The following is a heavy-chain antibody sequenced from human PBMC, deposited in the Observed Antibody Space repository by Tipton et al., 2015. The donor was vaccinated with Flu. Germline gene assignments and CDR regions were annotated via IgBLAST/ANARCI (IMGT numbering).Heavy chain of an antibody. CDR1: GFTFSIYS. V-gene: IGHV3-21*01. Sequence: SLRLSCAASGFTFSIYSMNWVRQAPGKGLEWVSSISTTGSTIYYAGSVKSRFTISRDNAKNSLYLRMNSLRVEDTAVYYCAKGDRGTGTPGYWGQGTLVTVSS. CDR2: ISTTGSTI. CDR3: AKGDRGTGTPGY. J-gene: IGHJ4*02. D-gene: IGHD1-7*01.